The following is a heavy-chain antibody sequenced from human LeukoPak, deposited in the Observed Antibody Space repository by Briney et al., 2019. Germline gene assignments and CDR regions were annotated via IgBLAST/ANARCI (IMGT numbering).Heavy chain of an antibody. V-gene: IGHV3-48*02. D-gene: IGHD4-17*01. Sequence: GGSLRLSCAASGFTFSSYSMNWVRQAPGKGLEWVSFISISSSTIYYADSVKGRFTISRDNAKNSLYLQMNSPRDEDTAVYYCTKGETAVTSYLHFWGQGTLVTVSS. J-gene: IGHJ4*02. CDR3: TKGETAVTSYLHF. CDR1: GFTFSSYS. CDR2: ISISSSTI.